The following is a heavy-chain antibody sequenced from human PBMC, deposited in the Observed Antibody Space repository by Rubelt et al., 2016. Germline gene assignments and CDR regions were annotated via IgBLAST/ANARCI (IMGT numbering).Heavy chain of an antibody. CDR3: LRQLGFVVWQC. Sequence: VQLVQSGTEVKKPGESLRISCQGSGYTFTSYWINWVRQTPGKGLEWMGRIDPDDSYINYNPSFEGHVTISVNKARNTAYFQGGTLQASDAATYFCLRQLGFVVWQCWGQGTLVIVSS. D-gene: IGHD3-3*01. CDR2: IDPDDSYI. CDR1: GYTFTSYW. V-gene: IGHV5-10-1*01. J-gene: IGHJ4*02.